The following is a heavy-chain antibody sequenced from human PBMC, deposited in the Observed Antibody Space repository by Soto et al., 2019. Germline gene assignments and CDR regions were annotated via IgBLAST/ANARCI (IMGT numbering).Heavy chain of an antibody. V-gene: IGHV3-23*01. D-gene: IGHD2-8*01. CDR2: VGGGGDDT. CDR3: AKSGYCSTGKCSAFDY. CDR1: GLTFSSYV. Sequence: EVQLLESGGGLLQPGGSRSPSCPAPGLTFSSYVMNWVRQVPGGGREGVSTVGGGGDDTYYADSVKGRFTISRDNSKNTLYLQMNSLRADDTAVYFCAKSGYCSTGKCSAFDYWGQGTLVTVSS. J-gene: IGHJ4*02.